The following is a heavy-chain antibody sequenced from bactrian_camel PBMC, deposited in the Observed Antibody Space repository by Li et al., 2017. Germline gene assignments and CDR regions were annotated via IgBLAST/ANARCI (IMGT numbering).Heavy chain of an antibody. CDR1: GFTFDSYA. D-gene: IGHD3*01. J-gene: IGHJ4*01. CDR3: APDPRGSAY. V-gene: IGHV3S40*01. Sequence: VQLVESGGGLVQPGGSLRISCAASGFTFDSYAMTWVRQAPGKGLEWVSGVTSGGGGTYYADSVKGRFTISRDNAKNTLYLQMNSLKIDDTAVFYCAPDPRGSAYWGQGTQVTVS. CDR2: VTSGGGGT.